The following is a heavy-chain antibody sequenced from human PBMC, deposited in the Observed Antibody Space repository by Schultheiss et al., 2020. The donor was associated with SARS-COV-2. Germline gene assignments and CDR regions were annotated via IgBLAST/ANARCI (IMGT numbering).Heavy chain of an antibody. CDR3: ARDFPAWYVWGSYRYYFDY. V-gene: IGHV1-18*04. CDR2: ISAYNGNT. D-gene: IGHD3-16*02. Sequence: ASVKVSCKASGYTFTGYYMHWVRQAPGQGLEWMGWISAYNGNTNYAQKLQGRVTMTTDTSTSTAYMELRSLRSDDTAVYYCARDFPAWYVWGSYRYYFDYWGQGTLVTVSS. CDR1: GYTFTGYY. J-gene: IGHJ4*02.